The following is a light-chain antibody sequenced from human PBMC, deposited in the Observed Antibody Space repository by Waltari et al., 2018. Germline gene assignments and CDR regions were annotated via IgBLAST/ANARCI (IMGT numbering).Light chain of an antibody. CDR2: DVT. J-gene: IGLJ2*01. Sequence: QSALTQPRSVSGSPGQSVTISCTGTSNDVGGYHYVSWYQHHPGEVPKLMIYDVTQRPSGVPDRFAVSKSGSTASLTISGLQADDEADYYCSSDGGTYFVFGGGTRLTVL. CDR1: SNDVGGYHY. CDR3: SSDGGTYFV. V-gene: IGLV2-11*01.